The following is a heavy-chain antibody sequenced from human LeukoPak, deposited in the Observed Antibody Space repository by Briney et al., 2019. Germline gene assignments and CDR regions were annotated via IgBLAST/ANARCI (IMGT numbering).Heavy chain of an antibody. CDR1: GGSIISSSGA. CDR2: IHYRSKWSN. Sequence: SQTLSLTCAISGGSIISSSGAWSWISQPPGQGLEWLGRIHYRSKWSNDFAPSMQGRITISPDPSKNQFSLQLYSVTPEDTAVYYCASDVGTSGWHTFDYWGQGTLVTVSS. J-gene: IGHJ4*02. V-gene: IGHV6-1*01. CDR3: ASDVGTSGWHTFDY. D-gene: IGHD6-19*01.